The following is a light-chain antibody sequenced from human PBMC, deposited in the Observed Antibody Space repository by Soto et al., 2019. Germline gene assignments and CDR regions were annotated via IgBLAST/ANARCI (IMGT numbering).Light chain of an antibody. CDR2: GAS. CDR1: QTITSNF. J-gene: IGKJ2*01. CDR3: QHYGRSPPYT. Sequence: EIVLTQSPGTLSLSPGERVALSCRASQTITSNFLAWYQLKPGQAPRLLVYGASTRATGVPDRVSGGGSGTEFTLTFSRLEPEDFAVYFCQHYGRSPPYTFGQGTKLEIK. V-gene: IGKV3-20*01.